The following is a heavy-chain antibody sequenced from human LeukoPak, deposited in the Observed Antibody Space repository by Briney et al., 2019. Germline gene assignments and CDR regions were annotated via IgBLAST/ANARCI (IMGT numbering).Heavy chain of an antibody. J-gene: IGHJ4*02. CDR3: ARDSYGSGSYYRIDY. CDR2: IISSSTI. V-gene: IGHV3-48*04. D-gene: IGHD3-10*01. Sequence: GGSLRLSCAASGFTFSSYWMSWVRQAPGKGLEWVSYIISSSTIYYADSVKGRFTISRDNAKNSLYLQMNSLRAEDTAVYYCARDSYGSGSYYRIDYWGQGTLVTVSS. CDR1: GFTFSSYW.